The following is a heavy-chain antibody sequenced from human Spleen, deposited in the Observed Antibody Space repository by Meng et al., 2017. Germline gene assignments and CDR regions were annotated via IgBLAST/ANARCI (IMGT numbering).Heavy chain of an antibody. Sequence: QVQLVQSGSEFKKPGASAKVSCKASVYTLTRNAMNWARQAPGQGLEWLGWIYAGSGNTKYSEKFQGRVTITRDTSASTAYMELSSLRSEDTAVYYCGRSNDIHCFDPWGQGTLVTVSS. J-gene: IGHJ5*02. CDR2: IYAGSGNT. CDR1: VYTLTRNA. D-gene: IGHD2-8*01. V-gene: IGHV1-3*01. CDR3: GRSNDIHCFDP.